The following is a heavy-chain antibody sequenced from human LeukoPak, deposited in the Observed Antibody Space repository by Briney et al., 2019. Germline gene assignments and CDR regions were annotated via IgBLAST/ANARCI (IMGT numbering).Heavy chain of an antibody. D-gene: IGHD5-18*01. J-gene: IGHJ4*02. CDR1: RFTFDDYG. CDR3: AQSAYGYQPF. CDR2: INWNGKST. Sequence: PGGSLRLSCVASRFTFDDYGMSWVRQAPGKGLEWVSGINWNGKSTGYADSVNGRFTISRDNSKNTLFLQMNSLRTEDTAVYYCAQSAYGYQPFWGQGALVTVSS. V-gene: IGHV3-20*04.